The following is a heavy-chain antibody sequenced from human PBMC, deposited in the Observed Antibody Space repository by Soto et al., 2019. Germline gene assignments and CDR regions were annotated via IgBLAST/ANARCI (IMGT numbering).Heavy chain of an antibody. CDR1: GGTFSSYA. J-gene: IGHJ5*02. V-gene: IGHV1-69*01. CDR2: IIPIFGTA. D-gene: IGHD5-18*01. Sequence: QVQLVQSGAEVKKPGSSVKVSCKASGGTFSSYAISWVRQAPGQGLEWTGGIIPIFGTANYAQKFQGRVTITADESTSTAYMELSSLRSEDTAVYYCASPRSGYSYGRDNWFDPWGQGTLVTVSS. CDR3: ASPRSGYSYGRDNWFDP.